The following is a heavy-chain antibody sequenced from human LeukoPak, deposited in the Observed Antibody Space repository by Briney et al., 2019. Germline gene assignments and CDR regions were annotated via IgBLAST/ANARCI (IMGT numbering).Heavy chain of an antibody. J-gene: IGHJ4*02. CDR1: GY. D-gene: IGHD2-15*01. V-gene: IGHV1-2*02. CDR2: INPNSGGT. Sequence: ASVKVSCKASGYMHWVRQAPGQGREWMGWINPNSGGTNYAQKFQGRVTMTRDTSISTAYMELSRLRSDDTAVYYCARSSNRGCSGGSCYPAYWGQGTLVTVSS. CDR3: ARSSNRGCSGGSCYPAY.